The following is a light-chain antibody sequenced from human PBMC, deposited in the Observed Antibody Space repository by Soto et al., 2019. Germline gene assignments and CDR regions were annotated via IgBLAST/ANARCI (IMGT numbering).Light chain of an antibody. CDR3: SSYTSSITRV. V-gene: IGLV2-14*01. Sequence: QSALTQPASVSGSPGQSITISCTGTSSDVGGYNYVSWYQQHPGKAPKLMIYEVSNRPSGVSNRFSGSKSGNTASLTISGLQAEYEADYYCSSYTSSITRVFGTGTKVTVL. J-gene: IGLJ1*01. CDR2: EVS. CDR1: SSDVGGYNY.